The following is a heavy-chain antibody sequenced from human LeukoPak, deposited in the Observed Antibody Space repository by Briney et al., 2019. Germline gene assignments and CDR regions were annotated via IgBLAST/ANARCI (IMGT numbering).Heavy chain of an antibody. J-gene: IGHJ4*02. CDR3: LRGDRRDY. Sequence: GGSLRLSCEASGFAFNTYSMNWARQAPGKGLEWVSSIDSSGGYMFYADSVKGRFIISRDNAKDSLYLQMNSLRVEDTAVYYCLRGDRRDYWGQGTLVTVSS. CDR1: GFAFNTYS. V-gene: IGHV3-21*06. CDR2: IDSSGGYM.